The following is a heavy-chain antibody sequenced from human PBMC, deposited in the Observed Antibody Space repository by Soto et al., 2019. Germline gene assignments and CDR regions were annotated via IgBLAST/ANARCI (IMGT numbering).Heavy chain of an antibody. CDR3: VKDRYIDY. Sequence: PGGSLRLSCSVSGFTLSTYAMHWVRQAPGKGLGYASSISSDGRSTYYADSVKGRFTISRDNSKNTLYLQMSSPRAEDTAMYYCVKDRYIDYWGQGTLVTVSS. J-gene: IGHJ4*02. CDR2: ISSDGRST. CDR1: GFTLSTYA. V-gene: IGHV3-64D*06.